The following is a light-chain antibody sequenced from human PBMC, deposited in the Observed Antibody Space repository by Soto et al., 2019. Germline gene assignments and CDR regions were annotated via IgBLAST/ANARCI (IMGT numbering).Light chain of an antibody. CDR2: SNS. CDR3: QSYDSSLSVL. CDR1: SSNIGAGYD. V-gene: IGLV1-40*01. J-gene: IGLJ2*01. Sequence: QPVLTQPPSVSGAPRQRVTISCTGSSSNIGAGYDVHRYQQLPGTAPKLLIYSNSNRPSRVPDRFSGSKSGTSASLAITGLQAEDEADYCQSYDSSLSVLFGGGTKLTVL.